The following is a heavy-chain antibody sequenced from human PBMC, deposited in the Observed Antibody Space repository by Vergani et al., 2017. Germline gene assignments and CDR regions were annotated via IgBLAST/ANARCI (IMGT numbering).Heavy chain of an antibody. Sequence: VQLVESGGGLVQPGGSLRLSCAASGFTFSSYSMNWVRQAPGKGLEWVSSISSSSSYIYYADSVKGRFTISRDNAKNSLYLQMNSLRAEDTALYYCAKDMRSSSWYLGYWGQGTLVTVSS. V-gene: IGHV3-21*02. D-gene: IGHD6-13*01. CDR2: ISSSSSYI. CDR3: AKDMRSSSWYLGY. CDR1: GFTFSSYS. J-gene: IGHJ4*02.